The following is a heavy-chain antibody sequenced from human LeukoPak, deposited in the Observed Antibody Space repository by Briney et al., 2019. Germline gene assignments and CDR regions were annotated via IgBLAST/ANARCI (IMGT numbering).Heavy chain of an antibody. Sequence: ASVNVSCKASGYTFTTYYMHWVRQAPGQGPEWMGLINPSGGGTTYAQKFQGRVTMTRDTSTSTVNMELRSLKSEDTAVYYCARGPPDYFDGNGYLDYWGQGTLVTVSS. CDR3: ARGPPDYFDGNGYLDY. CDR1: GYTFTTYY. V-gene: IGHV1-46*01. CDR2: INPSGGGT. J-gene: IGHJ4*02. D-gene: IGHD3-22*01.